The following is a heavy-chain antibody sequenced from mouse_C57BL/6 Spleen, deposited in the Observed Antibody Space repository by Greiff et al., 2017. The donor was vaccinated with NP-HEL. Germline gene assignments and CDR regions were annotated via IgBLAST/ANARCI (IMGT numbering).Heavy chain of an antibody. J-gene: IGHJ4*01. CDR1: GYTFTSYW. CDR2: IDPNSGGT. CDR3: ARPDGSSPLYAMDY. V-gene: IGHV1-72*01. D-gene: IGHD1-1*01. Sequence: QVQLQQPGAELVKPGASVKLSCKASGYTFTSYWMHWVKQRPGRGLEWIGRIDPNSGGTKYNEKFKSKATLTVDKPSSTAYMQLSSLTSEDSAVCYCARPDGSSPLYAMDYWGQGTSVTVSS.